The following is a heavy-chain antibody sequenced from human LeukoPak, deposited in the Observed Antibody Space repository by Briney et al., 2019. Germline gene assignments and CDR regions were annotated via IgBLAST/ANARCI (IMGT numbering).Heavy chain of an antibody. D-gene: IGHD3-22*01. Sequence: ASVKVSCKASGYTFTSYGISWVRQAPGQGVEWMGWISAYNGNTNYAQKLQGRVTMTTDTSTSTAYMELRSLRSDDTAVYYCARGGEKVSSSGYYLAYWGQGTLVTVSS. V-gene: IGHV1-18*01. J-gene: IGHJ4*02. CDR3: ARGGEKVSSSGYYLAY. CDR1: GYTFTSYG. CDR2: ISAYNGNT.